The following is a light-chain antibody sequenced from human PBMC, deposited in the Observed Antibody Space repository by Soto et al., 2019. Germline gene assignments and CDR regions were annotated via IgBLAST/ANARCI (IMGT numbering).Light chain of an antibody. CDR2: DVS. CDR1: SSDVGGYNY. J-gene: IGLJ1*01. CDR3: SSYTSSSTRGA. Sequence: QSVLTQPASVSGSPGQSITISCTGTSSDVGGYNYVSWYQQHPGKAPKLMIYDVSNRPSGVSNRFSGSKSGNTASLTISGLQAEDEADYYCSSYTSSSTRGAFGTGTKLTVL. V-gene: IGLV2-14*01.